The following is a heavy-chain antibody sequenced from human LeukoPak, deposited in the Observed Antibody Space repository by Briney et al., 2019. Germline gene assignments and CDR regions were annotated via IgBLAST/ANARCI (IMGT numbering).Heavy chain of an antibody. CDR3: ARFDYADYPAFGY. CDR2: ISSTSTYI. V-gene: IGHV3-21*01. Sequence: GGSLRLSCAASGFTFSSFTMNWVRQAPGKGLEWVSSISSTSTYIHYADSVKGRFTISRDNAKNSLYLQMNSLRAEDTAVYYCARFDYADYPAFGYWGQGTLVTVSS. J-gene: IGHJ4*02. D-gene: IGHD4-17*01. CDR1: GFTFSSFT.